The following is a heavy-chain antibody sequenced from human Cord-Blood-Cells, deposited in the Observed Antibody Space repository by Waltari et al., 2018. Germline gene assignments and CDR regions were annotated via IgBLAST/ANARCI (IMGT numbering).Heavy chain of an antibody. CDR2: INPNSGGT. D-gene: IGHD2-15*01. CDR3: ARASGGKGGNGYFDY. CDR1: GYTFTGYS. J-gene: IGHJ4*02. V-gene: IGHV1-2*04. Sequence: QVQLVQSGAEVKKPGASVKVSCKASGYTFTGYSMHWARQAPGQGLEWMGWINPNSGGTNYAQKFQGWVTMTRDTSISTAYMELSRLRSDDTAVYYCARASGGKGGNGYFDYWGQGTLVTVSS.